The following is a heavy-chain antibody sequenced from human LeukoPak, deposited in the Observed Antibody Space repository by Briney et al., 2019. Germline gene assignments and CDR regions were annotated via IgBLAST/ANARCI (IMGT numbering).Heavy chain of an antibody. CDR3: AKDSQYYYDSSGYKGVNI. Sequence: GSLRLSCAASGFTFSSYAMSWVRQAPGKGLEWVSAISGSGGSTYYADSVKGRFTISRDNSKNTLYLQMNSLRAEDTAVYYCAKDSQYYYDSSGYKGVNIWGQGTMVTVSS. CDR2: ISGSGGST. V-gene: IGHV3-23*01. CDR1: GFTFSSYA. D-gene: IGHD3-22*01. J-gene: IGHJ3*02.